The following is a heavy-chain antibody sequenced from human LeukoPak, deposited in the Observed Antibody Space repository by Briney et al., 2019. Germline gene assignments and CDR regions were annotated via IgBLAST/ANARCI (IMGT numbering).Heavy chain of an antibody. CDR1: GYPISSGYY. J-gene: IGHJ4*02. CDR3: ARQLYFDY. V-gene: IGHV4-38-2*01. Sequence: SETLSLTCAVSGYPISSGYYWGWIRQPPGQGLEWIGSIYHSGSTYYNPSLKSRVTISVDTSKNQFSLKLSSVTAADTAVYYCARQLYFDYWGQGTLVTVSS. D-gene: IGHD1-1*01. CDR2: IYHSGST.